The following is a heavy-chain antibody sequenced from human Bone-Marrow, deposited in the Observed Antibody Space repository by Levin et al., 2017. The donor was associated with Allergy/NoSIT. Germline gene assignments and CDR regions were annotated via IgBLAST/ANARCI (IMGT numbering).Heavy chain of an antibody. Sequence: SETLSLTCSVSSASVSSGSITSGHYYWNWIRHYPGKGLEWIGYIYYGGNTYYNPSLKSRVAISADKSKKQFSLRLTSVTAADTAGYYCARDREGSGDLAFWGQGTLVTVSS. V-gene: IGHV4-31*03. CDR2: IYYGGNT. CDR3: ARDREGSGDLAF. J-gene: IGHJ4*02. D-gene: IGHD3-10*01. CDR1: SASVSSGSITSGHYY.